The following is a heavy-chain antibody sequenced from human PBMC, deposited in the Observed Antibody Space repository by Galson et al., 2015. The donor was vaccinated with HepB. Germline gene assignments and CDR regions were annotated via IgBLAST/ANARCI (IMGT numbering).Heavy chain of an antibody. J-gene: IGHJ4*02. CDR1: GFTFSSYG. V-gene: IGHV3-33*08. Sequence: SLRLSCAASGFTFSSYGMHWVRQAPGKGLEWVAVIWYDGSNKYYADSVKGRFTISRDNPKNTLYLQMNSLRAEDTAVYYCARDTTGGCSSTSAFDYWGQGTLVTVSS. D-gene: IGHD6-13*01. CDR3: ARDTTGGCSSTSAFDY. CDR2: IWYDGSNK.